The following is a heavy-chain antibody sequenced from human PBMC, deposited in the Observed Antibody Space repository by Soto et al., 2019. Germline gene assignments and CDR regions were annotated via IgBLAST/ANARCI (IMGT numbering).Heavy chain of an antibody. Sequence: ASVKVSCKASGYTFTSSDINWVRQAPGQGPEWMGGIIPIFGTANYAQKFQGRVTITADKSTSTAYMELSSLRSQDTAVYYRARKYCSSTSCYTGEGDYYGMDVWGQGTTVTVS. V-gene: IGHV1-69*06. CDR3: ARKYCSSTSCYTGEGDYYGMDV. D-gene: IGHD2-2*02. CDR2: IIPIFGTA. CDR1: GYTFTSSD. J-gene: IGHJ6*02.